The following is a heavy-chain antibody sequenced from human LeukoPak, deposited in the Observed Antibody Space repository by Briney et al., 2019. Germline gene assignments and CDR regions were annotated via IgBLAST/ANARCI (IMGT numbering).Heavy chain of an antibody. CDR1: GGSISSGGYS. CDR3: ARALTIFDYYYGMDV. D-gene: IGHD3-3*01. Sequence: PSQTLSLTCAVSGGSISSGGYSWSWIRQPPGKGLEWIGYIYYSGSTNYNPSLKSRVTISVDTSKNQFSLKLSSVTAADTAVYYCARALTIFDYYYGMDVWGQGTTVTVSS. CDR2: IYYSGST. V-gene: IGHV4-61*08. J-gene: IGHJ6*02.